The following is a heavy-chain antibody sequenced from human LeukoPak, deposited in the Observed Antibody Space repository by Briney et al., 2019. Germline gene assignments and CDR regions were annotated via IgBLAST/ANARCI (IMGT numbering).Heavy chain of an antibody. CDR2: VSSSGGTT. J-gene: IGHJ4*02. V-gene: IGHV3-23*01. D-gene: IGHD2-8*02. Sequence: GGSLRLSCAASGFPFSTYAMSWVRQAPGKGLEWVSTVSSSGGTTYSTDSVKGRFSISRDDSKNTLYLQMNSLRAEDTAVYYCAKPNYWGCIDYWGQGTLVTVSS. CDR1: GFPFSTYA. CDR3: AKPNYWGCIDY.